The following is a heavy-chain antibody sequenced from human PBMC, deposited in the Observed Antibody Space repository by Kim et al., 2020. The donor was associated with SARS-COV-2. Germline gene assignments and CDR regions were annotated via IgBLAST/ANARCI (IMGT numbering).Heavy chain of an antibody. V-gene: IGHV3-30*04. J-gene: IGHJ6*01. CDR2: ISYDGSNK. D-gene: IGHD3-9*01. CDR3: SSADFDWSDYYYYGMDV. Sequence: GGSLRLSCAASGFTFSSYAMHWVRQAPGKGLEWVAVISYDGSNKYSADSVKGRFTISIDNSKNTLYLQMNSLRAEDTAVYSCSSADFDWSDYYYYGMDV. CDR1: GFTFSSYA.